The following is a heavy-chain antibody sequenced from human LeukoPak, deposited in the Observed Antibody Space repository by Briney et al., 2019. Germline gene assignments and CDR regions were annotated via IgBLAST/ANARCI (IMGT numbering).Heavy chain of an antibody. J-gene: IGHJ4*02. V-gene: IGHV3-43*01. CDR2: ISWDGGST. CDR1: EFTFDDYT. D-gene: IGHD3-22*01. CDR3: AKGADSSGYYPDY. Sequence: GGSLRLSCAASEFTFDDYTMHGVRQASGKGLEWVSLISWDGGSTYYADSVKGRFTISRDNSKNSLYLQMNSLRTEDTALYYCAKGADSSGYYPDYWGQGTLVTVSS.